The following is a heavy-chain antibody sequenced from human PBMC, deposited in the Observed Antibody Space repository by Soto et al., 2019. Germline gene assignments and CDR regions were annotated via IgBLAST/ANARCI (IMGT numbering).Heavy chain of an antibody. CDR1: GYSFTSYW. CDR3: ATWPHYCDYPRDY. J-gene: IGHJ4*02. CDR2: IYPGDSDT. D-gene: IGHD4-17*01. Sequence: GESLKISCKGSGYSFTSYWIGWVRQMPGKGLEWMGVIYPGDSDTRYSPSFQGQVTISADKSISTAYLQWSSLKASDTAMYYCATWPHYCDYPRDYRGQGTLVTVSS. V-gene: IGHV5-51*01.